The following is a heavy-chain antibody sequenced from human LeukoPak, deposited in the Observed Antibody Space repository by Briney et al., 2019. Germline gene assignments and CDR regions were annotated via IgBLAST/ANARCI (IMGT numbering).Heavy chain of an antibody. CDR1: GGSISSYY. D-gene: IGHD3-10*01. J-gene: IGHJ4*02. Sequence: SETLSLTCTVSGGSISSYYWSWIRQPPGKGLEWIGYIYYSGSTNYNPSLKSRVTISVDTSKNQFSLKLSSVTAADTAVYYCARGLRGSRSFDYWGQGTLVTVSS. V-gene: IGHV4-59*12. CDR2: IYYSGST. CDR3: ARGLRGSRSFDY.